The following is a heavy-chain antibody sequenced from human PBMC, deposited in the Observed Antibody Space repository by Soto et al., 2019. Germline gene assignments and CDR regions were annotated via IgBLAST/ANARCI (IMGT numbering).Heavy chain of an antibody. Sequence: EVQLVESGGGLVKPGGSLRVSCTASGFTFNNAWMSWVRQAPGRGLEWVGRIKSRTNGGTTDYAAPVKGRFTISRDDSKNSLYLHMNSLKTEDTAVYYCTTDDPINRYWGQGTLVTVSS. CDR3: TTDDPINRY. CDR1: GFTFNNAW. CDR2: IKSRTNGGTT. J-gene: IGHJ4*02. V-gene: IGHV3-15*01.